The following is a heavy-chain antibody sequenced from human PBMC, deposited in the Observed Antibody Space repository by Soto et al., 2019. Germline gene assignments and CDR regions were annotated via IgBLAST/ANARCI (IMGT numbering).Heavy chain of an antibody. CDR1: GGSITTDNW. CDR2: IHHSGST. Sequence: QVLLQESGLGLLKPSETLSLTCSVSGGSITTDNWWSWVRQPPGKGLEWIGEIHHSGSTNYNMSLKSRVITSVDKSKNQFSLNLIFVTAADTAMYYCARGYAFDVWGRGTMVTVSS. V-gene: IGHV4-4*02. CDR3: ARGYAFDV. J-gene: IGHJ3*01.